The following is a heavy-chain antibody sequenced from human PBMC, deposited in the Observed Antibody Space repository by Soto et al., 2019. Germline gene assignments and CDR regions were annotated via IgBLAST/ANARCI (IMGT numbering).Heavy chain of an antibody. Sequence: GGSLRLSCEASGFTVSSNYMSWVRQAPGKGLEWVSVIYSGGSTYYADSVKGRFTISRDNSKNTLYLQMNSLRAEDTAVYYCARDQRSALGYSSGWYFDYWGQGTLVTVSS. J-gene: IGHJ4*02. CDR3: ARDQRSALGYSSGWYFDY. CDR1: GFTVSSNY. V-gene: IGHV3-53*01. CDR2: IYSGGST. D-gene: IGHD6-19*01.